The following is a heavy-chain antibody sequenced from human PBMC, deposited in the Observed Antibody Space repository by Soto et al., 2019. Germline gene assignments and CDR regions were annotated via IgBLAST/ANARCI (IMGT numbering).Heavy chain of an antibody. V-gene: IGHV3-72*01. D-gene: IGHD1-26*01. Sequence: EVQLVESGGGLVQPGGSLRLSCAVSGFIFSDHYMDWVRQAPGKGLEWVGRTRPKAKSYTTEYAASVRGRFTISRDESKNSLYLQMNSLKTEGTAVYYCARGLNSFDSWGQGTLVTVSS. J-gene: IGHJ4*02. CDR1: GFIFSDHY. CDR3: ARGLNSFDS. CDR2: TRPKAKSYTT.